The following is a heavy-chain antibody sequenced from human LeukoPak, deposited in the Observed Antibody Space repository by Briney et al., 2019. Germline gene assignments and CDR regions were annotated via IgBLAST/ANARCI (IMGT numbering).Heavy chain of an antibody. D-gene: IGHD6-19*01. CDR1: GYTFTSYG. CDR3: ATDPIAVAGNGLDY. Sequence: ASVKVSCKASGYTFTSYGISWVRQAPGQGLEWMGWISAYNGNTNYAQKLQGRVTMTTDTSTSTAYMELRSLRSDDTAVYYCATDPIAVAGNGLDYWGQGTLVTVSS. CDR2: ISAYNGNT. J-gene: IGHJ4*02. V-gene: IGHV1-18*01.